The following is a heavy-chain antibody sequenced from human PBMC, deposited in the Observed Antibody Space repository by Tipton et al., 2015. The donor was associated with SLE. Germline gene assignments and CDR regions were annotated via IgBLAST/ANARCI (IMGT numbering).Heavy chain of an antibody. CDR3: ARDANESLAVAGNFDY. V-gene: IGHV3-21*01. CDR1: GFTFSSYS. J-gene: IGHJ4*02. D-gene: IGHD6-19*01. Sequence: SLRLSCAASGFTFSSYSMNWVRQAPGKGLEWVSSISSTSSYIYYADSVKGRFTISRDNAKNSLYLQMNSLRAEDTAVYYCARDANESLAVAGNFDYWGQGTLVTVSS. CDR2: ISSTSSYI.